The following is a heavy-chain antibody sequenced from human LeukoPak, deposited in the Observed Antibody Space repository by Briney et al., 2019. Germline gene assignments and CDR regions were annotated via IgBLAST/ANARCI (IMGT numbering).Heavy chain of an antibody. CDR3: VRHHTYYGNFDY. Sequence: SETLSLTCTVSGGSISSSNYDWGWIRQPPGKGLEWIGSMYYSGSTYYNPSLKSRVTISVDTSKNQFSLTLSSVTAADTAVYSCVRHHTYYGNFDYWGQGTLVTVSS. V-gene: IGHV4-39*01. J-gene: IGHJ4*02. CDR2: MYYSGST. CDR1: GGSISSSNYD. D-gene: IGHD4-17*01.